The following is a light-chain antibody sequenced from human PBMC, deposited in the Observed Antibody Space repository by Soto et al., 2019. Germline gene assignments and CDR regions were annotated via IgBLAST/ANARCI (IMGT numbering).Light chain of an antibody. CDR2: DAS. J-gene: IGKJ1*01. CDR3: QHYQSYWT. Sequence: DIQMTQSPSTLSASVGDRVIITCRASQRISSWLAWYQQKPGKVPNLLIYDASNLESGVPSRFSGSGSGTEFTLTISSLHPDDFTTYYCQHYQSYWTFGQGTKLGIK. V-gene: IGKV1-5*01. CDR1: QRISSW.